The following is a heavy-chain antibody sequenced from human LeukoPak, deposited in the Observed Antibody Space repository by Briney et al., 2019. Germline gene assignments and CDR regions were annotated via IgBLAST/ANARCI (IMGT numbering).Heavy chain of an antibody. CDR3: ARDPGEYSSLHLFDY. CDR1: GYTFTSYG. CDR2: ISAYNGNT. V-gene: IGHV1-18*01. D-gene: IGHD6-6*01. Sequence: ASVKVSCKASGYTFTSYGISWVRQAPGQGLEWMGWISAYNGNTNYAQKLQGRVTMTRDMSTSTVYMQLSSLRSQDTAVYYCARDPGEYSSLHLFDYWGQGTLVTVSS. J-gene: IGHJ4*02.